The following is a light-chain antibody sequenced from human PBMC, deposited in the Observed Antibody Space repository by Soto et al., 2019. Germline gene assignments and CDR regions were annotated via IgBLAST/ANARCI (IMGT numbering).Light chain of an antibody. CDR1: QGISSY. CDR2: VAS. V-gene: IGKV1-9*01. Sequence: DIQLTQSPSFLSASVGDRVTITCRASQGISSYLAWYQQKPGKAPKLLIYVASTLQSGVPSRFSGSGSGTEFTLTISSLQPEDFATYYCQQLNSYPQITFGQGTRLEMK. J-gene: IGKJ5*01. CDR3: QQLNSYPQIT.